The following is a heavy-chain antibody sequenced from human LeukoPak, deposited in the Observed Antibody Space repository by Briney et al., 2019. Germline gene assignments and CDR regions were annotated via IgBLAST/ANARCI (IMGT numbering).Heavy chain of an antibody. J-gene: IGHJ5*02. V-gene: IGHV4-59*01. CDR2: IYYSGST. Sequence: SETLSLTCTVSGGSISSYYWSRIRQPPGKGLEWIGYIYYSGSTNYNPSLKSRVTISVDTSKNQFSLKLSSVTAADTAVYYCARGRSLTRSYSPWGQGTLVIVSS. CDR3: ARGRSLTRSYSP. D-gene: IGHD5-18*01. CDR1: GGSISSYY.